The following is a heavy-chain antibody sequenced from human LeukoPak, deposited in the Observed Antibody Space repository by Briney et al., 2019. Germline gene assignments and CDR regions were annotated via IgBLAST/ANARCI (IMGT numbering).Heavy chain of an antibody. CDR2: INWNGGST. J-gene: IGHJ6*02. D-gene: IGHD2-21*02. CDR3: AREVVTAQDYYYYYYGMDV. Sequence: PGRSLRLSCAASGFTFSSYGMHWVRQAPGKGLEWVSGINWNGGSTGYADSVKGRFTISRDNAKNSLYLQMNSLRAGDTALYYCAREVVTAQDYYYYYYGMDVWGQGTTVTVSS. CDR1: GFTFSSYG. V-gene: IGHV3-20*04.